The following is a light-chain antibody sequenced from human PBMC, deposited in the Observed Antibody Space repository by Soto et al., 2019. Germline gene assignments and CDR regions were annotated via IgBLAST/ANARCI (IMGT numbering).Light chain of an antibody. CDR3: QHYGSSRT. Sequence: EIVLAQSPGTLSLSPGESATLSCRASQSVSSTYLAWYQQKPGQAPRLLIYGASSRATGIPDRFSGSGSGTDFTLTISRLEPEDFAVYYCQHYGSSRTFGQGTKVDTK. CDR2: GAS. CDR1: QSVSSTY. V-gene: IGKV3-20*01. J-gene: IGKJ1*01.